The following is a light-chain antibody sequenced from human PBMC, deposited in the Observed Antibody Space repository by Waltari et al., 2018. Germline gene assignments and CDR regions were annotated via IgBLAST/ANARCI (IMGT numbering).Light chain of an antibody. J-gene: IGKJ1*01. CDR1: ENVNKY. Sequence: DIQMTQSPSSLSASVGDRVTITFRASENVNKYLNWFQQKPGKAPKLLIYKASTLQTGVHLRFSGSGSGTDYTFTISSLQSEDVATYYCQHNYGTPWTFGQGTKVEIK. CDR2: KAS. V-gene: IGKV1-39*01. CDR3: QHNYGTPWT.